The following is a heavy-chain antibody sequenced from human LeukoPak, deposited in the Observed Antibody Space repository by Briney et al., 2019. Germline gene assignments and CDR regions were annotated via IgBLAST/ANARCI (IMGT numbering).Heavy chain of an antibody. D-gene: IGHD6-19*01. V-gene: IGHV3-43*02. CDR2: ISGDGGST. J-gene: IGHJ4*02. CDR3: ARESESSGWYDY. Sequence: GGSLGLSCAAPGFMFHDYAIHWVRQAPGKGLEWVSLISGDGGSTFYADSVKGRFTISRDNSKNSLYLQMSSLRSEDTALYYCARESESSGWYDYWGQGTLVTASS. CDR1: GFMFHDYA.